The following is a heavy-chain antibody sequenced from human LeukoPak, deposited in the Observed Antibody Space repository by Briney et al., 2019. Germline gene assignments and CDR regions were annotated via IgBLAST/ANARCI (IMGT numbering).Heavy chain of an antibody. J-gene: IGHJ3*02. CDR3: ARDPREYYDSSGFVAFDI. Sequence: GASVKVSCKASGYTFTSYYMHWVRQAPGQGLEWVGIINPSGGSTSYAQKFQGRVTMTRDTSTSTVYMELSSLRPEDTAVYYCARDPREYYDSSGFVAFDIWGQGTMVTVSS. CDR1: GYTFTSYY. D-gene: IGHD3-22*01. V-gene: IGHV1-46*01. CDR2: INPSGGST.